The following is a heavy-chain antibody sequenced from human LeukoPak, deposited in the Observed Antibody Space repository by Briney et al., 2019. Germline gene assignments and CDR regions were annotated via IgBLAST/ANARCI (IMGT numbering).Heavy chain of an antibody. D-gene: IGHD3-22*01. Sequence: ETSETLSLTCTVSGGSINNYYWSWIRQPPGKGLEWIGYIYYSGSTNYNPSLKSRVTISVDTSKNQFSLKLSSVTAADTAVYYCARTNYYDSGKFDYWGQGTLVTVSS. J-gene: IGHJ4*02. CDR2: IYYSGST. CDR3: ARTNYYDSGKFDY. CDR1: GGSINNYY. V-gene: IGHV4-59*01.